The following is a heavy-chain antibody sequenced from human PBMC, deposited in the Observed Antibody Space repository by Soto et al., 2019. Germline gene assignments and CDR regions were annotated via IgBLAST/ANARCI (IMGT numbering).Heavy chain of an antibody. D-gene: IGHD6-19*01. Sequence: QVQLQESGPGLVKPSQTLSLTCTVSGGSISSGGYYWSWIRQHPGKGLEWIGYIYYSGSTYYNPSVKSRVTISVDTSKNQFSLKVSSVTAADTAVYYCAREGGGIAVAGTGAFDIWGQGTMVTVSS. CDR2: IYYSGST. V-gene: IGHV4-31*03. CDR3: AREGGGIAVAGTGAFDI. J-gene: IGHJ3*02. CDR1: GGSISSGGYY.